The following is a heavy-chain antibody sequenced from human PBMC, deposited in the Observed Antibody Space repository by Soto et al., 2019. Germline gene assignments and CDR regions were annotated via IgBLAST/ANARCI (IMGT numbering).Heavy chain of an antibody. D-gene: IGHD3-22*01. V-gene: IGHV3-23*01. Sequence: GGSLRLSCAASGFTFSSYFMSWVRQAPGKGLEWVSGISGSGGSTYYADSVKGRFTISRDNSKNTLYLQMNSLRAEDTAVYYCAKGSIIVVVISTQPFDYWGQGTLVTVSS. J-gene: IGHJ4*02. CDR2: ISGSGGST. CDR1: GFTFSSYF. CDR3: AKGSIIVVVISTQPFDY.